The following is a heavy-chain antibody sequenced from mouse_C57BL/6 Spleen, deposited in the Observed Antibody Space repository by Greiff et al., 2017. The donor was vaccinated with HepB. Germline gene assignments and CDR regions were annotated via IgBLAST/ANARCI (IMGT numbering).Heavy chain of an antibody. CDR2: IYPRDGST. D-gene: IGHD1-1*01. Sequence: QVQLQQSDAELVKPGASVKISCKVSGYTFTDHTIHWMKQRPEQGLEWIGYIYPRDGSTKYNEKFKGKATLTADKSSSTAYMQLNSLTSEDSAVYFCASPADYGSSYYAMDYWGQGTSVTVSS. J-gene: IGHJ4*01. CDR1: GYTFTDHT. V-gene: IGHV1-78*01. CDR3: ASPADYGSSYYAMDY.